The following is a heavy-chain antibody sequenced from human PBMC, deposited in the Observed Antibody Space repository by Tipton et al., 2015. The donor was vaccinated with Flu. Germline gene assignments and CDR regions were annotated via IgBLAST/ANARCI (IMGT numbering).Heavy chain of an antibody. CDR1: GDSVSNSDYY. Sequence: TLSLTCTVSGDSVSNSDYYWNWIRQEPGKGLEWIGHIDFSGSTHYNPSLKSRLTISIDTSKNQFSLRLNGVTGADTAVYYCARRDYSNYVSDPKNWFDPWDQGTLDTVSS. CDR2: IDFSGST. CDR3: ARRDYSNYVSDPKNWFDP. J-gene: IGHJ5*02. V-gene: IGHV4-31*03. D-gene: IGHD4-11*01.